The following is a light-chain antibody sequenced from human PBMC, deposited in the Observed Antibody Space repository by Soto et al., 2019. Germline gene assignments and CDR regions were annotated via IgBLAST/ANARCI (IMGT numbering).Light chain of an antibody. J-gene: IGLJ2*01. V-gene: IGLV2-8*01. CDR1: SSDVGAYNY. Sequence: QSALTQPPSASGSPGQSVTISCTGTSSDVGAYNYVSWYQQHPGKAPKLMIYEVTKRPSGVPDRFSGSKSGNTASLTVSELQAEDEADYYCSSYAGSKNLVFGGGTKLTVL. CDR2: EVT. CDR3: SSYAGSKNLV.